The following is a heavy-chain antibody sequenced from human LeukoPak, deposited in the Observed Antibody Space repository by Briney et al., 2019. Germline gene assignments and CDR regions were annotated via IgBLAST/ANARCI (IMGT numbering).Heavy chain of an antibody. CDR3: ARETYGSGSSFYFDY. V-gene: IGHV3-33*01. D-gene: IGHD3-10*01. Sequence: GGSLRLSCAASGFTFSSYGMHWVRQAPGKGLEWVAVIWYDGSNKYYADSVKGRFTISRDNSKNTLYLQMNSLRAEDTAVYYCARETYGSGSSFYFDYWGQGTLVTVSS. CDR1: GFTFSSYG. CDR2: IWYDGSNK. J-gene: IGHJ4*02.